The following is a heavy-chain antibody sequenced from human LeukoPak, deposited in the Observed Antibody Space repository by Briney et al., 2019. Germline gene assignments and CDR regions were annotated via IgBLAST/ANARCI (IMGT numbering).Heavy chain of an antibody. D-gene: IGHD4-17*01. CDR3: SRDPNGDYVGAFDFQR. V-gene: IGHV3-23*01. J-gene: IGHJ1*01. CDR1: GFTFSSYA. Sequence: PGGSLRLSCAVSGFTFSSYAMTWVRQAPGRWLEWVSSIRGSGGGTDYADSVRGRFTISRDNSKNTLYLQMNSLRAEDTAIYYCSRDPNGDYVGAFDFQRLGQGTLVTVSS. CDR2: IRGSGGGT.